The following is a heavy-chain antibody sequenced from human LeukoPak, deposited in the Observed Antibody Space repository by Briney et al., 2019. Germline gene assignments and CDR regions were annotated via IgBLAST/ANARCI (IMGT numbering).Heavy chain of an antibody. J-gene: IGHJ4*02. CDR2: IYSGGST. CDR1: GFTVSSNY. CDR3: ARDLGGGVFSYFDY. V-gene: IGHV3-66*01. Sequence: GGSLRLSCAASGFTVSSNYMSWVRQAPGKGLEWVSVIYSGGSTYYADSVKGRFTISRDNSKNTLYLQMSSLRAEDTAVYYCARDLGGGVFSYFDYWGQGTLVTVSS. D-gene: IGHD2-15*01.